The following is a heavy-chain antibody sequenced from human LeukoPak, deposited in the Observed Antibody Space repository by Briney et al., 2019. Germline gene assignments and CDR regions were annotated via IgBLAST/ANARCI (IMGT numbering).Heavy chain of an antibody. J-gene: IGHJ4*02. CDR3: AKDHELHYYGSGSYFNY. CDR1: GLTFSSYA. D-gene: IGHD3-10*01. CDR2: ISGSGGST. V-gene: IGHV3-23*01. Sequence: GGSLRLSCAASGLTFSSYAMSWVRQAPGKGLEWVSAISGSGGSTYYADSVKGRFTISRDNSKNTLYLQMNSLRAEDTAVYYCAKDHELHYYGSGSYFNYWGQGTLVTVSS.